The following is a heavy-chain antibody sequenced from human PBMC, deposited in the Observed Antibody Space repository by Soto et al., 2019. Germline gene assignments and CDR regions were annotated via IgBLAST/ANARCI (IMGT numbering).Heavy chain of an antibody. CDR3: ARSKHYDFWSGYYYNWFDP. D-gene: IGHD3-3*01. CDR1: GDSVSSNSAA. Sequence: PAQTLSLTCAISGDSVSSNSAAWNWIRQSPSRGLEWLGRTYYRSKWYNDYAVSVESRITINPDTSKNQFSLQLNSVTPEDTAVYYCARSKHYDFWSGYYYNWFDPWGQGTLVTVS. J-gene: IGHJ5*02. V-gene: IGHV6-1*01. CDR2: TYYRSKWYN.